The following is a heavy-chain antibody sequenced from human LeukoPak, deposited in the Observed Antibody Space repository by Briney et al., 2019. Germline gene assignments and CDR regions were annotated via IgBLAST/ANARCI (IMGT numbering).Heavy chain of an antibody. CDR1: GFTFSSYW. J-gene: IGHJ4*02. Sequence: PGGSLRLSCAASGFTFSSYWMSWVRQAPGKGLEWVANIKQDGSEKYYVDSVKGRFTISRDNAKNSLCLQMNSLRAEDTAVYYCASLSSRIEGSPDYWGQGTLVTVSS. V-gene: IGHV3-7*01. CDR3: ASLSSRIEGSPDY. CDR2: IKQDGSEK. D-gene: IGHD1-26*01.